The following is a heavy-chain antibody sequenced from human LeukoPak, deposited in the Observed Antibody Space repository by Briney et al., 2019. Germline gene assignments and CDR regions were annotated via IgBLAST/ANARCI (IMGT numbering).Heavy chain of an antibody. Sequence: GGSLRLSCAASGFTFSSYGMHWVRQAPGKGLEWVAFIRYDGSNKYYADSVKGRFTISRDNAKNSLYLQMNSLRAEDTAVYYCARPMGGFYDFWSGTLRMDVWGKGTTVTVSS. CDR1: GFTFSSYG. CDR3: ARPMGGFYDFWSGTLRMDV. CDR2: IRYDGSNK. J-gene: IGHJ6*04. D-gene: IGHD3-3*01. V-gene: IGHV3-30*02.